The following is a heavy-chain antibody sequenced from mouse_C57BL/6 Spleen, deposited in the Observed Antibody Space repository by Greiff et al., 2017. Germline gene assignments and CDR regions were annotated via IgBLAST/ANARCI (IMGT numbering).Heavy chain of an antibody. J-gene: IGHJ3*01. V-gene: IGHV1-50*01. CDR2: IDPSDSYT. CDR1: GYTFTSYW. CDR3: AREGSEAY. D-gene: IGHD1-3*01. Sequence: QVQLKQPGAELVKPGASVKLSCKASGYTFTSYWMQWVKQRPGQGLEWIGEIDPSDSYTNYNQKFKGKATLTVDTSSSTAYMQLSSLTSEDSAVYYCAREGSEAYWGQGTLVTVSA.